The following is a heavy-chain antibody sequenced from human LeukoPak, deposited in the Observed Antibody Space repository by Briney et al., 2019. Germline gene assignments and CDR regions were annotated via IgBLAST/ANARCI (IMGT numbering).Heavy chain of an antibody. V-gene: IGHV1-2*02. CDR2: INPNSGGT. Sequence: ASVKVSCKASGYTFTGYYMHWVRQAPGQGLEWMGWINPNSGGTNYAQKFQGRVTMTRDTSISTAYMELSRLRSDDTAVYYCARGRKSRVVVAAMGPYYFDYWGQGTLVTVSS. CDR1: GYTFTGYY. D-gene: IGHD2-15*01. CDR3: ARGRKSRVVVAAMGPYYFDY. J-gene: IGHJ4*02.